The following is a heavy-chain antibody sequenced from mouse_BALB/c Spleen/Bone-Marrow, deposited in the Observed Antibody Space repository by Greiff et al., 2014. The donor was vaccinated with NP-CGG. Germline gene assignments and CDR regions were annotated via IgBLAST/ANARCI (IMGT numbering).Heavy chain of an antibody. D-gene: IGHD2-2*01. V-gene: IGHV14-3*02. CDR3: AEGYDSWFAY. J-gene: IGHJ3*01. Sequence: EVKLMESGAELVKPGASVKLSCTASGFNIEDTYVHWVKQRPEQSLEWIGRIDPANGNTKYDPKFQGKATVTSDTSSNTAYLHLNSLTSEDTAVYYCAEGYDSWFAYWGQGTLVTVSA. CDR2: IDPANGNT. CDR1: GFNIEDTY.